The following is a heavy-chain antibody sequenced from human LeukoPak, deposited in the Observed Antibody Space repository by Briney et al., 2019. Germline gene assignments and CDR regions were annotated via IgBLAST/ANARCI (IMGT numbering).Heavy chain of an antibody. CDR3: TREVWGSTFPDY. Sequence: SETLSLTCSVSGYSISSGYFWGWIRQPPGKGPEWIATTHHSGATYYNPSLKSRVTLSVDTSKNQVSLKMTSVTAADTAVYYCTREVWGSTFPDYWGQGTLVTVSX. CDR2: THHSGAT. CDR1: GYSISSGYF. D-gene: IGHD7-27*01. V-gene: IGHV4-38-2*02. J-gene: IGHJ4*02.